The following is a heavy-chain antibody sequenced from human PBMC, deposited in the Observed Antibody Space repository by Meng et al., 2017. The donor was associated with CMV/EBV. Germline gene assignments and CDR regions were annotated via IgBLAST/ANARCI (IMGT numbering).Heavy chain of an antibody. CDR2: INPNSGGT. Sequence: ASVKVSCKASGYTFTGYYMHWVRQAPGQGLEWMGWINPNSGGTNYAQKFQGRVTMTRDTSISTAYMELSRLRSDDTAVYYCAKVEGYCSSTSCAIDAFDIWGQGTMVTVSS. CDR3: AKVEGYCSSTSCAIDAFDI. V-gene: IGHV1-2*02. J-gene: IGHJ3*02. D-gene: IGHD2-2*01. CDR1: GYTFTGYY.